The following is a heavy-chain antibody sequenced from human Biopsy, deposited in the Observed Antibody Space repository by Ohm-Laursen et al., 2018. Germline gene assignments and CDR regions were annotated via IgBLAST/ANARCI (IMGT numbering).Heavy chain of an antibody. D-gene: IGHD4-23*01. Sequence: SLRLSCAASGFSFSDYHMRWIRQAPGRGLAWVSYISGGGTRYYGDSMKGRVTISRDNAKNSLYLQMHSLRAEDTAVYYCARDTRWSPYSMDFWGQGTTVTVSS. CDR1: GFSFSDYH. CDR2: ISGGGTR. CDR3: ARDTRWSPYSMDF. V-gene: IGHV3-11*01. J-gene: IGHJ6*02.